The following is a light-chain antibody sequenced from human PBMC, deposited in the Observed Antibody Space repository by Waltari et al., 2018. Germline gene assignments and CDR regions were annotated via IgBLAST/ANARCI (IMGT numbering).Light chain of an antibody. CDR1: QTILYNSKNKNC. J-gene: IGKJ2*01. V-gene: IGKV4-1*01. Sequence: DIVMTQSPASLAVSLGERATIICKSSQTILYNSKNKNCLTWYQQKPGQPPKLHIFWASTREYGVPDRFSGSGSGTNFTLTISGLQAEDLAVYYCQQYYTIPHTFGQGTKLEI. CDR3: QQYYTIPHT. CDR2: WAS.